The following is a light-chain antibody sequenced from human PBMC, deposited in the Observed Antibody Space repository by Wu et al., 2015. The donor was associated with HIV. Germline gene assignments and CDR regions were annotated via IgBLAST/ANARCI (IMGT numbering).Light chain of an antibody. CDR3: QQRTNWPLT. J-gene: IGKJ4*01. CDR2: DAS. CDR1: QSVSSY. V-gene: IGKV3-11*01. Sequence: MTQSPATLSVSPGERATLSCRASQSVSSYLAWYQQKPGQAPRLLIYDASNRATGIPARFSGSGSGTDFTLTISSLEPEDFAVYYCQQRTNWPLTFGGGTKVEIK.